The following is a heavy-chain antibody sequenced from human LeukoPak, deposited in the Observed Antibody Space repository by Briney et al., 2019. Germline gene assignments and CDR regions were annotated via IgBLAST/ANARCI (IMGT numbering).Heavy chain of an antibody. D-gene: IGHD1-26*01. CDR3: ARHDSGTNYFDPLDW. CDR1: EFAFSRHA. J-gene: IGHJ4*02. Sequence: PGGSLRLSCVASEFAFSRHAMHWVRQAPGKGLEWVAVIWRDSSEKHYADSVKGRFTVSRDNSKSTLYLEVNSLRAEDTAIYYCARHDSGTNYFDPLDWWGQGTPVTVSS. CDR2: IWRDSSEK. V-gene: IGHV3-33*01.